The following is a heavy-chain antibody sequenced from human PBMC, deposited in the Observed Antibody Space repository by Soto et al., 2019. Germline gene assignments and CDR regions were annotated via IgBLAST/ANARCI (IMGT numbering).Heavy chain of an antibody. Sequence: PWWSLRLSCSASVFTFTSYTMNWFRQAPGKGLEWVSSISSSSDYIYYADSMKGRVTISRDNAKNSLFLDMNSLTGEDTAVYYCARARVYATGPLDFWGQGTLVTVSS. D-gene: IGHD6-13*01. CDR2: ISSSSDYI. CDR1: VFTFTSYT. J-gene: IGHJ4*02. CDR3: ARARVYATGPLDF. V-gene: IGHV3-21*06.